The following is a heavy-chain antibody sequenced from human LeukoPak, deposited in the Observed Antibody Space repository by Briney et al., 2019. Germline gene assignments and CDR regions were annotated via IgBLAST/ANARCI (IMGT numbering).Heavy chain of an antibody. V-gene: IGHV3-23*01. CDR1: GFTFSSYV. D-gene: IGHD1/OR15-1a*01. CDR3: AKLDITGTIPRAFDI. CDR2: ISGSGVTP. Sequence: GGSLRLSCAASGFTFSSYVMSWVRQAPGKGLERVSAISGSGVTPYYADSVKGRFTISRDNSKNTLDLHLNSLRAEDTAMFYCAKLDITGTIPRAFDIWGQGTMVTVSS. J-gene: IGHJ3*02.